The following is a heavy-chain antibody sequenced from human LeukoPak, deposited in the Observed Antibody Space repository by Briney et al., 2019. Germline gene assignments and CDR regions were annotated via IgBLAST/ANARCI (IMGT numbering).Heavy chain of an antibody. V-gene: IGHV4-4*02. CDR2: IYHSGST. D-gene: IGHD3-10*01. CDR3: AREPYYGSGSFLDY. CDR1: GGSISSSNW. J-gene: IGHJ4*02. Sequence: PSETLSLTCAVSGGSISSSNWWSWVRQPPGKGLEWIGEIYHSGSTNYNPSLKSRVTISVDKSKNQFSLKLSSVTAADTAVYYCAREPYYGSGSFLDYWGQGTLVTVSP.